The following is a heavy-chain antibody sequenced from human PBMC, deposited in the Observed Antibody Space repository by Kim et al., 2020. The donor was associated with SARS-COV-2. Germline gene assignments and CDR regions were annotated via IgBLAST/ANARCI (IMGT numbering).Heavy chain of an antibody. CDR1: GYTFTSYG. Sequence: ASVKVSCKASGYTFTSYGISWVRQAPGQGLEWMGWISAYNGNTNYAQKLQGRVTMTTDTSTSTAYMELRSLRSDDTAVYYCAREFDCSSTSCYGYYYGMDVWGQGTTVTVSS. D-gene: IGHD2-2*01. CDR2: ISAYNGNT. V-gene: IGHV1-18*01. CDR3: AREFDCSSTSCYGYYYGMDV. J-gene: IGHJ6*02.